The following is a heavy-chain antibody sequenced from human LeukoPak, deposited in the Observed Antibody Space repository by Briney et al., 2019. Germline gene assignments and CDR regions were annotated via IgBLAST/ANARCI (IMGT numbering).Heavy chain of an antibody. J-gene: IGHJ4*02. CDR1: GFTFSSYE. V-gene: IGHV3-48*03. CDR3: ARVPYSSSWYVFDY. D-gene: IGHD6-13*01. Sequence: PGGSLRLSCAASGFTFSSYEMNWVRQAPGKGLEWVSYISSSGSTIYYADSVKGRSTISRDNAKNSLYLQMNSLRAEDTAVYYCARVPYSSSWYVFDYWGQGTLVTVSS. CDR2: ISSSGSTI.